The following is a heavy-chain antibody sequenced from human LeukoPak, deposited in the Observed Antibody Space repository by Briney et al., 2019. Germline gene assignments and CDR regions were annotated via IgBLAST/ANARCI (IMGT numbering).Heavy chain of an antibody. CDR1: GFTFSSYA. Sequence: GGSLRLSCAASGFTFSSYAMSWVRQAPGKGLEWVLAISGSGGSTYYADSVEGRFTISRDNSKNTLYLQMNSLRAEDTAVYYCAKFVRSGSYYYYYYGMDVWGQGTTVTVSS. CDR3: AKFVRSGSYYYYYYGMDV. V-gene: IGHV3-23*01. D-gene: IGHD1-26*01. J-gene: IGHJ6*02. CDR2: ISGSGGST.